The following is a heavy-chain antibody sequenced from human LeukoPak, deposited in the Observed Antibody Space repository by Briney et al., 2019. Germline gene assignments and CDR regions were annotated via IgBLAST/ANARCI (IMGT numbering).Heavy chain of an antibody. CDR3: ARGSIGRLGV. D-gene: IGHD3-16*01. CDR2: IYYSGST. Sequence: SETLSLTCTVSGGSISSGGYYWSWIRQPPGKGLEWIGYIYYSGSTNYNPSLKSRVTISVDTSKNQFSLKLSSVTAADTAVYYCARGSIGRLGVWGQGTMVTVSS. J-gene: IGHJ3*01. V-gene: IGHV4-61*08. CDR1: GGSISSGGYY.